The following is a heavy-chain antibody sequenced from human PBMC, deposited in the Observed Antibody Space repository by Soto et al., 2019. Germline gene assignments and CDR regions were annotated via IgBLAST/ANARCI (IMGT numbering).Heavy chain of an antibody. V-gene: IGHV3-30-3*01. Sequence: GGSLRLSCAASGFTFSSYAMHWVRQAPGKXLEWVAVISYDGSNKYYADSVKGRFTISRDNSKNTLYLQMNSLRAEDTAVYYCARGWRWESRPGIAAAGSMDVWGQGTTVTVSS. CDR2: ISYDGSNK. D-gene: IGHD6-13*01. CDR3: ARGWRWESRPGIAAAGSMDV. J-gene: IGHJ6*02. CDR1: GFTFSSYA.